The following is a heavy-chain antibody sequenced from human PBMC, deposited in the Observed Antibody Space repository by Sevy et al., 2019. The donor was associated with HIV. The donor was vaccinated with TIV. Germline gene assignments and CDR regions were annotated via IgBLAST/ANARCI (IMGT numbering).Heavy chain of an antibody. D-gene: IGHD6-13*01. CDR2: ITGGGSST. CDR1: GFTFSSYA. V-gene: IGHV3-23*01. J-gene: IGHJ4*02. CDR3: VKGQQVQPRTYDC. Sequence: GGSLRLSCAASGFTFSSYAMTWVRQAPGKGLEWVSAITGGGSSTYYADSVKGRFIISRDNSKNTLYLQMSSLRAEDTAVYYCVKGQQVQPRTYDCWGQGTLVTVSS.